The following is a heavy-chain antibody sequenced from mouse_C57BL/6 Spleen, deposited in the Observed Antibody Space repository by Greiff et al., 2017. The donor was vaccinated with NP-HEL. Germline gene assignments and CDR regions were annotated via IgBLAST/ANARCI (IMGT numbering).Heavy chain of an antibody. D-gene: IGHD2-4*01. CDR1: GYTFTSYW. CDR3: ARGYDYDAGYFDY. Sequence: QVQLQQPGAELVKPGASVKVSCKASGYTFTSYWMHWVKQRPGQGLEWIGRIHPSDSDTNYNQKFKGKATWTVDKSSSTAYMQLSSLTSEDSAVYYCARGYDYDAGYFDYGGQGTTLTVSS. CDR2: IHPSDSDT. J-gene: IGHJ2*01. V-gene: IGHV1-74*01.